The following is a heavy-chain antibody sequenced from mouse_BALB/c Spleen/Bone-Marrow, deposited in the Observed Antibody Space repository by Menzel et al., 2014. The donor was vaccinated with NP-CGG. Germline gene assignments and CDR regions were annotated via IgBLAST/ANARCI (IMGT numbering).Heavy chain of an antibody. V-gene: IGHV1-9*01. CDR3: SRRAHYFGSGLDY. J-gene: IGHJ2*01. D-gene: IGHD1-1*01. Sequence: QVHLQQSGAELMKPGASVTISCKATGYIFSSYWIEWIKQRPGHGLEWIGEILPGSGNTNYNEKFRDKATFTAETSSNIAYMQLSSLTSEDSAVYYCSRRAHYFGSGLDYWGQGTTLTVSS. CDR2: ILPGSGNT. CDR1: GYIFSSYW.